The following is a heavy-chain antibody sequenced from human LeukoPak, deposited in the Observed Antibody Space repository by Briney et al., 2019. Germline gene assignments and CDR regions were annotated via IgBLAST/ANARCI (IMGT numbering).Heavy chain of an antibody. V-gene: IGHV3-23*01. D-gene: IGHD3-3*01. CDR3: AKTPPNYDFWSGVEGAFDI. J-gene: IGHJ3*02. CDR1: GFIFDHYG. Sequence: GGSLRLSCAASGFIFDHYGMYWVRQAPGQGLEWVSAISGSGGSAYYADSVKGRFTISRDNSKNTLYLQMNSLRAEDSAVYYCAKTPPNYDFWSGVEGAFDIWGQGTMVTVSS. CDR2: ISGSGGSA.